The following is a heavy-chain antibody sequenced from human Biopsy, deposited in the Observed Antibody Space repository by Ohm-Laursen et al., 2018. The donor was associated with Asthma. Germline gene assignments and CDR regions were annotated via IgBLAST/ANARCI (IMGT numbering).Heavy chain of an antibody. V-gene: IGHV4-39*01. CDR2: IYYSGTT. Sequence: SDTLSLTCSLSSGSGGYMRSGNYYWGWIRQPPGKGLEWIGSIYYSGTTYYNPSLVSRVTVSADTSKNQFSLKLTSVTAADTAVYYCVRGSSSWHHGPFHYYYGLDVWGQGTTATVSS. J-gene: IGHJ6*02. D-gene: IGHD6-13*01. CDR3: VRGSSSWHHGPFHYYYGLDV. CDR1: SGSGGYMRSGNYY.